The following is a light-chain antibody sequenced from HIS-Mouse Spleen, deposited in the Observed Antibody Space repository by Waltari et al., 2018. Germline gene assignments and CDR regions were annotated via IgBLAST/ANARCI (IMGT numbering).Light chain of an antibody. CDR3: SSYTSSSTRV. J-gene: IGLJ3*02. V-gene: IGLV2-14*03. CDR2: DVS. Sequence: QSALTQPASVSGSPGQSITLSCTGTSSDVGGYNYVSWYQQHPATAPKLMIYDVSNRPSGVSNRFSGSKSGNTASLTISGLQAEDEADYYCSSYTSSSTRVFGGGTKLTVL. CDR1: SSDVGGYNY.